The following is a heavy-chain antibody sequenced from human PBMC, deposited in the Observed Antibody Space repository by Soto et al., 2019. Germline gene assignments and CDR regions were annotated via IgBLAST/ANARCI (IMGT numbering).Heavy chain of an antibody. CDR2: IKQDGSEK. CDR3: ARDRSGYYDSSGSY. Sequence: GGSLRLSCAASGFTFSSYWMSWVRQAPGKGLEWVANIKQDGSEKYYVDSVKGRFTISRDNAKNSLYLQMNSLRAEDTAVYYCARDRSGYYDSSGSYWGQGTLVTVSS. J-gene: IGHJ4*02. D-gene: IGHD3-22*01. V-gene: IGHV3-7*05. CDR1: GFTFSSYW.